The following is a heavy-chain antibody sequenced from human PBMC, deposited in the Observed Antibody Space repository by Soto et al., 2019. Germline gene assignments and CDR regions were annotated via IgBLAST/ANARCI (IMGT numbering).Heavy chain of an antibody. D-gene: IGHD6-6*01. V-gene: IGHV4-39*01. Sequence: QLQLQESGPGLVKPSETLSLTCTVSGGSISSSSYYWGWIRQPPGKGLEWIGSIYYSGSTYYNPSLKSRVTISVDTSKNQFSLKLSSVTAADTAVYYCARFLVAARPWRRGYYFDYWGQGTLVTVSS. CDR2: IYYSGST. CDR1: GGSISSSSYY. J-gene: IGHJ4*02. CDR3: ARFLVAARPWRRGYYFDY.